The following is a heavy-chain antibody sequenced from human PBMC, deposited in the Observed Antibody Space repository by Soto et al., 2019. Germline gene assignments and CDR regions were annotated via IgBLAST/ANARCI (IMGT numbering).Heavy chain of an antibody. Sequence: EVQLVESGGSLVQSGRSLRLSCAASGFTLGNYWMHWVRQAPGKGLVWVSRINDYGTTINYAESVEGRFIISRDDAKSEVYLQMNNLRAEDSAVYYCARGGLEPFDYWGQGALVTVSS. CDR2: INDYGTTI. CDR1: GFTLGNYW. CDR3: ARGGLEPFDY. J-gene: IGHJ4*02. V-gene: IGHV3-74*01. D-gene: IGHD1-1*01.